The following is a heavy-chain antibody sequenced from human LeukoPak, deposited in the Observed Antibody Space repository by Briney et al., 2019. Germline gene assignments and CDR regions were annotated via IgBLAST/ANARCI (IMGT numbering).Heavy chain of an antibody. CDR3: ARDRIAAADLRPGWFDP. V-gene: IGHV3-23*01. Sequence: GGSLRLSCAASGFTFSSYAMSWVRQAPGKGLEWVSAISGGGGGTYYADSVKGRFTISRDNSKNTLYLQMNSLRAEDTAVYYCARDRIAAADLRPGWFDPWGQGTLVTVSS. CDR2: ISGGGGGT. D-gene: IGHD6-13*01. J-gene: IGHJ5*02. CDR1: GFTFSSYA.